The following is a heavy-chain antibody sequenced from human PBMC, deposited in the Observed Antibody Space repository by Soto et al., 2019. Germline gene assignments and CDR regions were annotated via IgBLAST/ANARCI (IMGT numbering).Heavy chain of an antibody. CDR2: IIPIFGTA. V-gene: IGHV1-69*13. CDR1: GGTVSSYA. CDR3: ARDTIFGVVGSDYYYYGMDV. D-gene: IGHD3-3*01. Sequence: SVKVSCKASGGTVSSYAISWVRQAPGQGLEWMGGIIPIFGTANYAQKFQGRVTITADESTSTAYMELRSLRSEDTAVYYCARDTIFGVVGSDYYYYGMDVWGKGTTVTVSS. J-gene: IGHJ6*04.